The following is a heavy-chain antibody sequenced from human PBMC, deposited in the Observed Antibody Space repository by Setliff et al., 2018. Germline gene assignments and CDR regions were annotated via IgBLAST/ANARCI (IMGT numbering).Heavy chain of an antibody. J-gene: IGHJ4*02. CDR1: GYTFTSSG. CDR3: SRLVRYCNAGTCQTASGAAI. Sequence: AASVKVSCKASGYTFTSSGITWVRQAPGQGLEWMGWISVYSGTTNYAQKLQGRVTMTTDTSTSTAYMELRSLTPDDTAVYYCSRLVRYCNAGTCQTASGAAIWGQGTRVTSPQ. V-gene: IGHV1-18*01. D-gene: IGHD2-15*01. CDR2: ISVYSGTT.